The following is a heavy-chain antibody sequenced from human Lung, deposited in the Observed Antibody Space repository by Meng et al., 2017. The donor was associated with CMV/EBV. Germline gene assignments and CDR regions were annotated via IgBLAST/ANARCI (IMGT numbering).Heavy chain of an antibody. CDR3: LRRSGGSV. CDR2: IPHRGSS. CDR1: GDSITNHNW. Sequence: QWQLRGPGPALVKPSETLALTCAVSGDSITNHNWWAWVRQPPGKGLEWIGEIPHRGSSAYNPSLKSRVSMSIDKSKNQFSLKLTSVTAADTAVYHCLRRSGGSVWGQGTLVTVSS. V-gene: IGHV4-4*02. D-gene: IGHD3-10*01. J-gene: IGHJ1*01.